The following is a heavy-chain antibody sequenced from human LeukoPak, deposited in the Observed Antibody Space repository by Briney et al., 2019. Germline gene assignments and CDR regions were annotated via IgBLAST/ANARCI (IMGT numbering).Heavy chain of an antibody. V-gene: IGHV4-59*01. J-gene: IGHJ5*02. Sequence: SETLSLTCTVSGGSISSYYWSWIRQPLGKGLEWIGYIYYSGSTNYNPSLKSRVTISVDTSKNQFSLKLSSVTAADTAVYYCAKSLRRGWFDPWGQGTLVTVSS. D-gene: IGHD6-6*01. CDR2: IYYSGST. CDR1: GGSISSYY. CDR3: AKSLRRGWFDP.